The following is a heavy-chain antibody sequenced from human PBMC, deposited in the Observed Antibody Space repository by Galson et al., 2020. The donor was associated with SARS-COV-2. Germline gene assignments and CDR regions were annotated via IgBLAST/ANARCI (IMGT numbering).Heavy chain of an antibody. CDR1: VGSITSGPYY. D-gene: IGHD4-4*01. CDR2: VYYSGSV. CDR3: ARDYSYYLFDS. Sequence: SETLSLTCTVSVGSITSGPYYWGWIRQPPGKGLEWIGNVYYSGSVYYNPSLKSRVTISLDASKSQFSLNLGSVTAADTAVYYCARDYSYYLFDSWGQGTLVTVSS. V-gene: IGHV4-39*07. J-gene: IGHJ5*01.